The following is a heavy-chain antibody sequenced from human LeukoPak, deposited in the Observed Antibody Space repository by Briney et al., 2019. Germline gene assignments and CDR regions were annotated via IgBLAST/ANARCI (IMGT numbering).Heavy chain of an antibody. Sequence: PSETLSLTCTVSGGSISSYYWSWIRQPAGKGLEWIGRIYTSGSTNYNPSLKSRVTISVDTSKNQFSLKLSSVTAADTAVYYCARGGDTIFGVVRGWFDPWGQGTLVTVSS. V-gene: IGHV4-4*07. CDR1: GGSISSYY. J-gene: IGHJ5*02. CDR2: IYTSGST. D-gene: IGHD3-3*01. CDR3: ARGGDTIFGVVRGWFDP.